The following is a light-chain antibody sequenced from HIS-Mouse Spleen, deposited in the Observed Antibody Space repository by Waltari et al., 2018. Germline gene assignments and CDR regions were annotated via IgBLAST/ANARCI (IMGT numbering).Light chain of an antibody. V-gene: IGLV2-11*01. CDR2: DVS. J-gene: IGLJ2*01. Sequence: QSALTQPRSVSGSPGQPVTISCTGTSSDVGGYTLVSWYQQHPGKAPKLMIYDVSKRPSGVPDRFSGSKSGNTASLTISGLQAEDEADYYCCSYAGSYTFVFGGGTKLTVL. CDR1: SSDVGGYTL. CDR3: CSYAGSYTFV.